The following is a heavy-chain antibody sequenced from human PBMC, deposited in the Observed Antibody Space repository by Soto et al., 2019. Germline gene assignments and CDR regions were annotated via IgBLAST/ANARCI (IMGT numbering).Heavy chain of an antibody. J-gene: IGHJ4*02. Sequence: SEILSLTCSVSGGSVSSGRFHWSWIRQPPGKGLQFIGSIFYNGTANYSPSLKNRVSISIDTSQSQFFLQLISVAAADTAVYYCARIGGWYDIDFWGQGSLVTVSS. CDR2: IFYNGTA. CDR3: ARIGGWYDIDF. V-gene: IGHV4-61*01. D-gene: IGHD6-19*01. CDR1: GGSVSSGRFH.